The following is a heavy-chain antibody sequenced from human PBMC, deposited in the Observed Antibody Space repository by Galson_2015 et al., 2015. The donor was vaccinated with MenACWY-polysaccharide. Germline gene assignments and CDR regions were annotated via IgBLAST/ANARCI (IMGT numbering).Heavy chain of an antibody. D-gene: IGHD1-26*01. CDR2: NSYSGKA. CDR1: GASVPSGGYY. J-gene: IGHJ5*02. V-gene: IGHV4-61*08. Sequence: TLSLTCTVSGASVPSGGYYWSWLRQPPGEGLEWIGFNSYSGKANYNPSLKSRVTISIDTSKNQFSLRLSSVTPADTAIYYCAREPTYSGSFGWFDPWGQGTLVTVSS. CDR3: AREPTYSGSFGWFDP.